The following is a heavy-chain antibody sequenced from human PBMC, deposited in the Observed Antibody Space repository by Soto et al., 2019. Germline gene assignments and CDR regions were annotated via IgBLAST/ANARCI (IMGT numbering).Heavy chain of an antibody. V-gene: IGHV1-24*01. CDR2: FDPEDGET. Sequence: ASVKVSCKVSGYTLTELSMHWVRQAPGKGLEWMGGFDPEDGETIYAQKFQGRVTMTEDTSTDTAYMELSSLRSEDTAVYYCATYAGPWGWEVRGDAFVIWGKATMVTLSS. D-gene: IGHD1-26*01. CDR1: GYTLTELS. CDR3: ATYAGPWGWEVRGDAFVI. J-gene: IGHJ3*02.